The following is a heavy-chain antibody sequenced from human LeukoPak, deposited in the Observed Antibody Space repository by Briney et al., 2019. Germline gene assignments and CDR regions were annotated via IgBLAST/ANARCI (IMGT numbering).Heavy chain of an antibody. Sequence: ASVKVSCKASGYTFTGYFVHWLRQAPGQGLEWVGWISPNSGGTNYARSFQGRVTMTRDTSISTAYMELSRLGSDDSAVYYCARDISSGWPQGSFDYWGRGTLVTVSS. CDR3: ARDISSGWPQGSFDY. V-gene: IGHV1-2*02. CDR1: GYTFTGYF. CDR2: ISPNSGGT. J-gene: IGHJ4*02. D-gene: IGHD6-19*01.